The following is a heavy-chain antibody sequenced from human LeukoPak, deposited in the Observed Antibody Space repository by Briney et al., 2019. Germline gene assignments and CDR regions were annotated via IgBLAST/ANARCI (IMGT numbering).Heavy chain of an antibody. CDR1: GFTFSSYW. CDR3: ARVRDDYTYFDC. CDR2: INSDGSRT. Sequence: PGGTLTLSCAASGFTFSSYWMHWVRQAPGKGLMWVSRINSDGSRTTYADSVRSRFTISRDNAKSTLYLQMNSLRAEDTAVYYCARVRDDYTYFDCWGQGTLVTVSS. V-gene: IGHV3-74*01. J-gene: IGHJ4*02. D-gene: IGHD4-11*01.